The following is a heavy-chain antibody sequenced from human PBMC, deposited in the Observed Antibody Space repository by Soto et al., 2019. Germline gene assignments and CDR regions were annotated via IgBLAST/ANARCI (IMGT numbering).Heavy chain of an antibody. Sequence: GESLKISCAASGFTFSSYGMHWVRQAPGKGLEWVAVISYDGSNTYYADSVKGRFTISRDNSKNTLYLQMNSLRAEDTAVYYCAKVYYDILTGYSAPYYYYGMDVWGQGTTVTVSS. V-gene: IGHV3-30*18. J-gene: IGHJ6*02. D-gene: IGHD3-9*01. CDR2: ISYDGSNT. CDR1: GFTFSSYG. CDR3: AKVYYDILTGYSAPYYYYGMDV.